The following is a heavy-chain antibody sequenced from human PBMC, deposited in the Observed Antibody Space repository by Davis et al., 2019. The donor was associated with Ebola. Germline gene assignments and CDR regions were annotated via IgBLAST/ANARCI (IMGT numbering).Heavy chain of an antibody. V-gene: IGHV3-15*01. J-gene: IGHJ4*02. CDR1: GFTFSNAW. D-gene: IGHD6-13*01. CDR2: IKSKTDGGTT. CDR3: TTEQQLVWGLFDY. Sequence: GESLKISCAASGFTFSNAWMSWVRQAPGKGLEWVGRIKSKTDGGTTDYAAPVKGRFTISRDDSKNTLYLQMNSLKTEDTAVYYCTTEQQLVWGLFDYWGQGTLVTVSS.